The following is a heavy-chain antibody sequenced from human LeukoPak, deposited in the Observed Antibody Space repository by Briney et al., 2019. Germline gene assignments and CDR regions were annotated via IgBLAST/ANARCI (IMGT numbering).Heavy chain of an antibody. D-gene: IGHD2-15*01. CDR2: IYSGGST. V-gene: IGHV3-53*01. J-gene: IGHJ3*02. CDR1: GFTFSSYA. Sequence: GGSLRLSCAASGFTFSSYAMSWVRQAPGKGLEWVSVIYSGGSTYYADSVKGRFTISRDNSKNTLYLQMNSLRVEDTAVYYCARGGGEDTFDIWGQGTMVTVSS. CDR3: ARGGGEDTFDI.